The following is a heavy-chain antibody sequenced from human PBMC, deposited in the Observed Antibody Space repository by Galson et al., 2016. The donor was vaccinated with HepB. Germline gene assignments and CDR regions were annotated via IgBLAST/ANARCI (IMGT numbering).Heavy chain of an antibody. CDR1: GFTFNNYA. J-gene: IGHJ4*02. CDR2: ISNDGNNK. Sequence: SLRLSCAVSGFTFNNYAMHWVRQAPGKGLEWVAVISNDGNNKYYADSVKGRFTISRDNSKNTLYLQMNSLRAEDAAVYYCVRDSSGSGWYGYFDQWGQGTLVTVSS. D-gene: IGHD6-13*01. CDR3: VRDSSGSGWYGYFDQ. V-gene: IGHV3-30-3*01.